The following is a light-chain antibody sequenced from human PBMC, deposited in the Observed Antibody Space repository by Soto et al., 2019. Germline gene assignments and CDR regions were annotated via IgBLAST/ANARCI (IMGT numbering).Light chain of an antibody. CDR2: DAS. Sequence: ESVLTQSPATLSLSPGERATLSCGASQSVSSSYLAWYQQKPGLAPRLLIYDASNRATGIPARFSGSGSGTDFTLTISSLEPEDFAVYYCQQRSNWPLITFGQGTRLEIK. J-gene: IGKJ5*01. V-gene: IGKV3D-20*02. CDR1: QSVSSSY. CDR3: QQRSNWPLIT.